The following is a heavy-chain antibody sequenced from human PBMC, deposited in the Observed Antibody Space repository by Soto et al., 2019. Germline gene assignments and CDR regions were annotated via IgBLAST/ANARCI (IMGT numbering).Heavy chain of an antibody. CDR1: GGSISNYY. CDR2: IYYTGST. CDR3: ARQRGYSGYETMFDY. Sequence: SETLSLTCTVSGGSISNYYWSWIRQPPGKGLEWIGYIYYTGSTNYNPSLKSRVTISVATSKKQFSLKLSSGTAADTALYYCARQRGYSGYETMFDYWGQGTLVTVSS. D-gene: IGHD5-12*01. V-gene: IGHV4-59*08. J-gene: IGHJ4*02.